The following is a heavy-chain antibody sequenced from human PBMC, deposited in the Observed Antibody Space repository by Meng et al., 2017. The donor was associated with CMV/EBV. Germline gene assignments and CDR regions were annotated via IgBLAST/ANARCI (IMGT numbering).Heavy chain of an antibody. D-gene: IGHD3-22*01. CDR3: AKDLGGHRGYYYDSSGPLPGDY. V-gene: IGHV3-30*02. CDR2: IRYDGSNK. CDR1: GFTFSSYG. J-gene: IGHJ4*02. Sequence: GESLKISCAASGFTFSSYGMHWVRQAPGKGLEWVAFIRYDGSNKYYADSVKGRFTISRDNSKNTLYLQMNSLRAGDTAVYYCAKDLGGHRGYYYDSSGPLPGDYWGQGTLVTVSS.